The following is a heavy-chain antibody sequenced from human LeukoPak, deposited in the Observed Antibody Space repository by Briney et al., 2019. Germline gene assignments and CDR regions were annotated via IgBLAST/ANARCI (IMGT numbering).Heavy chain of an antibody. CDR1: GGSISSYY. D-gene: IGHD5-12*01. CDR2: IYYSGST. V-gene: IGHV4-59*12. CDR3: ARGAGYDWGYYYYYMDV. Sequence: SETLSLTCTVSGGSISSYYWSWIRQPPGKGLEWIGYIYYSGSTYYNPSLKSRVTISVDTSKNQFSLKLSSVTAADTAVYYCARGAGYDWGYYYYYMDVWGKGTTVTVSS. J-gene: IGHJ6*03.